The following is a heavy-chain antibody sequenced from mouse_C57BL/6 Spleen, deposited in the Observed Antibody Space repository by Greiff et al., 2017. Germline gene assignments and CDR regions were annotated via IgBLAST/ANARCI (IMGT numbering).Heavy chain of an antibody. V-gene: IGHV5-4*03. CDR1: EFTFSSYA. Sequence: EVMLVESGGGLVKPGGSLKLSCAASEFTFSSYAMSWVRQTPEKRLEWVATISDGGSYTYYPDNVKGRFTISRDNAKNNLYLQMSHLKSEDTAMYYCARGGYDYDGAWFAYWGQGTLVTVSA. J-gene: IGHJ3*01. CDR3: ARGGYDYDGAWFAY. D-gene: IGHD2-4*01. CDR2: ISDGGSYT.